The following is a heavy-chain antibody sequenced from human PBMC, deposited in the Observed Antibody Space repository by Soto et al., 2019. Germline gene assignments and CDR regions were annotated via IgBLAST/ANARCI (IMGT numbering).Heavy chain of an antibody. Sequence: QVQLQESGPGLVKPLQTLSLTCTVSGGSISSGGYHWSWIRQHPGKGLEWIGYIYYSGSTYYNPSLKSRVTISVDTSKNQFSLKXXXXXXXXXXXXXXXXXXXXXXXXWFXXWGQGTLVTVSS. CDR3: XXXXXXXXXXXWFXX. CDR2: IYYSGST. CDR1: GGSISSGGYH. J-gene: IGHJ5*02. V-gene: IGHV4-31*03.